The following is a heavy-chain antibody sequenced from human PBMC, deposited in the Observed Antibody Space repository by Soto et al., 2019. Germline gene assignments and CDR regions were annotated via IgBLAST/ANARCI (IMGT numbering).Heavy chain of an antibody. CDR3: ARPSPYCGGDCYSNDAFDI. J-gene: IGHJ3*02. Sequence: NPSETLSLTCAVYGGSFSGYYWSWIRQPPGKGLEWIGEINHSGSTNYNPSLKSRVTISVDTSKNQFSLKLSSVTAADTAVYYCARPSPYCGGDCYSNDAFDIWGQGTMVTVSS. CDR1: GGSFSGYY. CDR2: INHSGST. D-gene: IGHD2-21*02. V-gene: IGHV4-34*01.